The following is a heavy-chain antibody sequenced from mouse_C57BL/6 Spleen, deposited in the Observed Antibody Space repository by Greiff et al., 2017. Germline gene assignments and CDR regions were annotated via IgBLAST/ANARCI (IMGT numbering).Heavy chain of an antibody. D-gene: IGHD3-3*01. CDR2: IDPSDSAT. J-gene: IGHJ1*03. Sequence: QVQLQQPGAELVRPGSSVKLSCKASGYTFTSYWMHWVKQRPIQGLEWIGNIDPSDSATHYNQKFKDKATLTVDKSSSTAYMQLSSLTSEDSAVYYCARSGTGGYFDVWGTGTTVTVSS. V-gene: IGHV1-52*01. CDR3: ARSGTGGYFDV. CDR1: GYTFTSYW.